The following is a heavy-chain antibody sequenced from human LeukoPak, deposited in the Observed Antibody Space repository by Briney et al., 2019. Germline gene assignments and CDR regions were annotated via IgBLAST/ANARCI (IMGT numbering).Heavy chain of an antibody. Sequence: GGSLRLSCAASGFTFSTYGMYWVRQAPGKGLEWVAFIRYDGSNKYYADSVKGRFTVTRDNSKNTLYLQMKSLRAEDTAVYYCAKGGGYEAQYYYYYLDVWGKGTTVTISS. D-gene: IGHD5-12*01. CDR3: AKGGGYEAQYYYYYLDV. CDR2: IRYDGSNK. V-gene: IGHV3-30*02. J-gene: IGHJ6*03. CDR1: GFTFSTYG.